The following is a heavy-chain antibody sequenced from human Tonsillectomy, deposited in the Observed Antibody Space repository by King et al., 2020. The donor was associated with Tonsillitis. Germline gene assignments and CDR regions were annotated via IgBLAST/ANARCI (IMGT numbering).Heavy chain of an antibody. CDR2: ISYDGSNY. V-gene: IGHV3-30-3*01. CDR3: ARGRVGRYSYGSYYHGLDV. CDR1: GFTFSSSA. Sequence: VQLVESGGGVVQPGRSLRLSCAASGFTFSSSAMHWVRQAPGKGLEWVAVISYDGSNYHFADSVKGRFTISRDNSKNTLYLQVNSMRVEDTAVYYCARGRVGRYSYGSYYHGLDVWGQGTTVTVSS. D-gene: IGHD5-18*01. J-gene: IGHJ6*02.